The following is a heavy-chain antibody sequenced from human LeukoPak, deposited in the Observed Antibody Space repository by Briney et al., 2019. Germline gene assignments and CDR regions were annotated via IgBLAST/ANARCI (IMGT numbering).Heavy chain of an antibody. Sequence: GGSLRLSCAASGFTVSSNYMSWVRQAPGKGLEWVSVIYSGGSTYYADSVKGRFTISRDNSKNTLYLQMNSLRAEDTAVYYCARGGRDSSSWSNYAFDIWGQGTMVTVSS. CDR1: GFTVSSNY. D-gene: IGHD6-13*01. J-gene: IGHJ3*02. CDR3: ARGGRDSSSWSNYAFDI. CDR2: IYSGGST. V-gene: IGHV3-53*01.